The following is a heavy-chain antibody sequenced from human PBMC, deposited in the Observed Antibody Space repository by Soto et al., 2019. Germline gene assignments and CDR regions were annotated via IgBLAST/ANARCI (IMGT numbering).Heavy chain of an antibody. D-gene: IGHD3-22*01. CDR1: GGSFSSGSYY. J-gene: IGHJ4*02. V-gene: IGHV4-61*01. CDR3: ARDPKKKYYYDSSGYYDY. CDR2: IYYSGST. Sequence: XATLSLTCTVSGGSFSSGSYYGSWIRQPPGKGLEWIGYIYYSGSTNYNPSLKSRVTISVDTSKNQFSLKLSSVTAADTAVYYCARDPKKKYYYDSSGYYDYWGQGTLVTVSS.